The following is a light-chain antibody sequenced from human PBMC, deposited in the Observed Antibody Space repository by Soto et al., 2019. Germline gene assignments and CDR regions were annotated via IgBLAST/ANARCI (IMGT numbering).Light chain of an antibody. CDR2: DAS. V-gene: IGKV3-15*01. CDR3: QHYHQWPLT. CDR1: QSVGSA. Sequence: EIVMTQSPATLSVSSGERVSLSCRASQSVGSALAWYQRKPGQAPRLLISDASTRAAGVPARFSGSGSGTEFSLTISSLQSEDFAVYYCQHYHQWPLTFXGGTKVDIK. J-gene: IGKJ4*01.